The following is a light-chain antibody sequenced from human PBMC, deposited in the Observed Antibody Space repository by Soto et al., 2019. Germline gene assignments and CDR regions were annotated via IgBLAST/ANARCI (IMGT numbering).Light chain of an antibody. V-gene: IGKV3-20*01. CDR2: GAS. J-gene: IGKJ1*01. CDR1: QSVSSSY. CDR3: QQYHTSPLT. Sequence: EIVLTQYPGTLSLSPGERATFSCRASQSVSSSYIAWYQQKRGQAPRRLMYGASIRATGIPDRFSGSGSGTDFTLTISRLEPEDFALYYCQQYHTSPLTFGQGTKVDIK.